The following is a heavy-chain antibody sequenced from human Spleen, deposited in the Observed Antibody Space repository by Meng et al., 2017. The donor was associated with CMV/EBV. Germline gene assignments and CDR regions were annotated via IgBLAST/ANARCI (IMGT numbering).Heavy chain of an antibody. CDR2: IKRDGSEE. V-gene: IGHV3-7*01. CDR3: ARDSYSGYDWFDY. J-gene: IGHJ4*02. Sequence: GESLKISCVASEFTFSDYWMSWVRQAPGKGLEWVAIIKRDGSEEYYVDAVKGRFTISRDNAKNSLYLQMNSLRAEDTAVYYCARDSYSGYDWFDYWGQGTLVTVSS. D-gene: IGHD5-12*01. CDR1: EFTFSDYW.